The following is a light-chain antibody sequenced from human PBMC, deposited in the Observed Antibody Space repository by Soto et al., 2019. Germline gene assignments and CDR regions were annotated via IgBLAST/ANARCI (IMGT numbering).Light chain of an antibody. Sequence: DIQITQSPSSLSASVGDRVTITCRASQSISSYLNWYQQKPGKAPNLLIYAESSLHSGVPSRFSGSGSGTDFTLTISSLQPEDFATYYCQQSYSTPRTFGQGTKVDIK. CDR3: QQSYSTPRT. CDR2: AES. CDR1: QSISSY. V-gene: IGKV1-39*01. J-gene: IGKJ1*01.